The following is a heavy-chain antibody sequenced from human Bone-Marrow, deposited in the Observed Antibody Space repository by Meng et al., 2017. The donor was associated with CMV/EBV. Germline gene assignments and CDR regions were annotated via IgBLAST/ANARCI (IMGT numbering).Heavy chain of an antibody. CDR1: GFTFSSYE. CDR3: ARDKSSSSVEPGMDV. D-gene: IGHD6-6*01. J-gene: IGHJ6*02. CDR2: ISSSGSTI. V-gene: IGHV3-48*03. Sequence: GESLKISCAASGFTFSSYEMNWVRQAPGKGLEWVSYISSSGSTIYYADSVKGRFTISRDNAKNSLYLQMNSLRAEDTAVYYCARDKSSSSVEPGMDVWGQRTTVTVSS.